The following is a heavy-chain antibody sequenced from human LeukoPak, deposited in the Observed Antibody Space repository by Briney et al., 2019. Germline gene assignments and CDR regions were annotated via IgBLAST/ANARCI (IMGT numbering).Heavy chain of an antibody. CDR1: GGSISSGSYY. J-gene: IGHJ4*02. D-gene: IGHD1-7*01. CDR2: IYASGTT. V-gene: IGHV4-61*02. Sequence: SETLSLTCTVSGGSISSGSYYWSWIRQPAGKGLEWIGRIYPSGTTLGRIYASGTTHYNPSLKSRVTISLDTSKNQFSLRLSFVTAADTALYFCARGLGTTNFDYWGQGTLVTVSS. CDR3: ARGLGTTNFDY.